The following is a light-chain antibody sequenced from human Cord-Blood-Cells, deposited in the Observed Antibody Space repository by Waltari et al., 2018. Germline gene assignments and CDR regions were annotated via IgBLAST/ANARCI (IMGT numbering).Light chain of an antibody. Sequence: DIQMTHYPSSPPAPVGHRVTITCRASQSISSYLNWYQQKPGKAPKLLIYAASSLQSGVPSRFSGSGSGTDFTLTISSLQPEDFATYYCQQSYSTPYTFGQGTKLEIK. J-gene: IGKJ2*01. CDR3: QQSYSTPYT. CDR1: QSISSY. V-gene: IGKV1-39*01. CDR2: AAS.